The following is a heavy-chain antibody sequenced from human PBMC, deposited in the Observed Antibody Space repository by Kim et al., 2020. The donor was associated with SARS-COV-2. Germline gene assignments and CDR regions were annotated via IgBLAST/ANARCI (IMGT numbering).Heavy chain of an antibody. V-gene: IGHV3-23*01. Sequence: GGSLRLSCAASGFTFNNYAMSWVRRGRGNGREWVSGSSDSDGSTQYADSVKGRCSISRDNSKSRTYLQMDSLRAEDTAVYYCSKVTSGSSGWFEYFQHWGQGTLVTVSS. CDR1: GFTFNNYA. J-gene: IGHJ1*01. CDR2: SSDSDGST. D-gene: IGHD6-19*01. CDR3: SKVTSGSSGWFEYFQH.